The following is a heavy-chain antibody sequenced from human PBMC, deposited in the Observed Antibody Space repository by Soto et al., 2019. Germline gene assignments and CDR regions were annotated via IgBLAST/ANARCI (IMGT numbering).Heavy chain of an antibody. V-gene: IGHV3-53*01. CDR2: IYSGGTT. CDR3: ARRGPGTYFDY. D-gene: IGHD6-13*01. J-gene: IGHJ4*02. CDR1: GFTVRANY. Sequence: PGGSLRLSCAVSGFTVRANYMSWVRQAPGKGLEWVSVIYSGGTTYYADSVKGRFTISRDNSKNTLYLQMNSLRTEDTAVYYCARRGPGTYFDYWGQGTLVTVSS.